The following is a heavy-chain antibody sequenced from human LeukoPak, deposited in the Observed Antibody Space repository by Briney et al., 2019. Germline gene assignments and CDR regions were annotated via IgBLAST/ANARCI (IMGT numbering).Heavy chain of an antibody. CDR2: IKEDGDEK. CDR1: GFTFSTYW. CDR3: AELGITMIGGV. Sequence: GGSLRLSCVASGFTFSTYWMTWVRLAPGKGLEWVANIKEDGDEKYYVDFVKGRFAISRDNAKNSMYLQMNSLRAEDTAVYYCAELGITMIGGVWGKGTTVTISS. V-gene: IGHV3-7*01. J-gene: IGHJ6*04. D-gene: IGHD3-10*02.